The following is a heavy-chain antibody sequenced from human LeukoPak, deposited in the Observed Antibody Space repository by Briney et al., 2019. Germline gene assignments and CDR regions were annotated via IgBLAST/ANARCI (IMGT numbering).Heavy chain of an antibody. Sequence: GGSLRLSCAASGFTFSKYWMHWVRQAPGKGLVWVSRINSDGSSTNYADSVKGRFTISRDNAKNTLYLQMNSLRAEDTAVYYCAKGRKVRAAISDYYYGMDVWGQGTTVTVSS. D-gene: IGHD2-2*02. CDR1: GFTFSKYW. CDR3: AKGRKVRAAISDYYYGMDV. CDR2: INSDGSST. J-gene: IGHJ6*02. V-gene: IGHV3-74*01.